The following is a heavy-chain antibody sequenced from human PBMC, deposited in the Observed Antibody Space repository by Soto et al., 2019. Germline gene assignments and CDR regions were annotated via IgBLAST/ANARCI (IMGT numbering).Heavy chain of an antibody. V-gene: IGHV3-73*01. Sequence: GGSLRLSCAASGLPFSDSPMHWVRQASGKGLEWVGRIRSKANSYATAYAASVKGRFTISRDDSKNTAYLQMNSLKTEDTAVYYCTKSAVAGHGMDVWGQGTTVTVSS. D-gene: IGHD6-19*01. CDR3: TKSAVAGHGMDV. CDR2: IRSKANSYAT. CDR1: GLPFSDSP. J-gene: IGHJ6*02.